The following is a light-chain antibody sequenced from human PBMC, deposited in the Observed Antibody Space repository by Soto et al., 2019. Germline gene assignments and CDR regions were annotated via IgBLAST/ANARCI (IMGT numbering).Light chain of an antibody. CDR1: QSISTW. V-gene: IGKV1-5*01. Sequence: DIQMTQSPSTLSASVGDRVTITCRAIQSISTWLAWYQQKPGKAPKLLIYDAPSLESGVPSRFSGSGSGTEFTLTISSLQPDDFATYYCQQYRTFGQGTKVDIK. CDR3: QQYRT. J-gene: IGKJ1*01. CDR2: DAP.